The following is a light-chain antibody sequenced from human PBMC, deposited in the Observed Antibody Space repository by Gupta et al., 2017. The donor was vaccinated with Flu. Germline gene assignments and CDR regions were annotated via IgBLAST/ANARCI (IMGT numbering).Light chain of an antibody. CDR3: QSFDSSLSSYV. CDR1: TSNIGANYD. Sequence: QSVLTQPPSVSGAPGQRVTISCTGTTSNIGANYDVHWYQHLPGTAPKLLIHGNNNRPSGVPDRFAGYKAGTSASLAITGLQADDEAEYYCQSFDSSLSSYVFGTGTTITVL. J-gene: IGLJ1*01. CDR2: GNN. V-gene: IGLV1-40*01.